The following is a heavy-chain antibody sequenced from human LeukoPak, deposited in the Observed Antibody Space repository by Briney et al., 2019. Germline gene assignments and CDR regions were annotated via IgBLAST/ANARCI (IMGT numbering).Heavy chain of an antibody. V-gene: IGHV3-33*01. CDR1: GFTFSSYG. D-gene: IGHD6-19*01. CDR3: ARETEAVAGYAFAI. CDR2: IWYDGSNK. Sequence: PGGSLRLSCAASGFTFSSYGMHWVRQAPGKGLEWVAVIWYDGSNKYYADSVKGRFTISRDNSKNTLYLQMNSLRAEDTAVYYCARETEAVAGYAFAIWGQGTMVTVSS. J-gene: IGHJ3*02.